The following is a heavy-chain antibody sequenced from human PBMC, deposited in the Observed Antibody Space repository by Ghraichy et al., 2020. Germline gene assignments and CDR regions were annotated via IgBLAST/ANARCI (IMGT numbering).Heavy chain of an antibody. V-gene: IGHV3-7*03. CDR3: ARSQWSDYGGDYFDY. D-gene: IGHD4-23*01. Sequence: GGSLRLSCAASGFTFSSYWMSWVRQAPGKGLEWVANIKQDGSEKYYVDSVKGRFTISRDNAKNSLYLQMNSLRAEDTAVYYCARSQWSDYGGDYFDYWGQGTLVTVSS. J-gene: IGHJ4*02. CDR2: IKQDGSEK. CDR1: GFTFSSYW.